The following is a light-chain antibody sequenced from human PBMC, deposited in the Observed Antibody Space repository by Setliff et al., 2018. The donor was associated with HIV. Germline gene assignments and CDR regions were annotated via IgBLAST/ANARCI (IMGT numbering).Light chain of an antibody. CDR2: EVN. CDR1: SSDVGDFDS. CDR3: SSYTTTSTLRV. Sequence: QSALTQPASVSGSPGQSITISCTATSSDVGDFDSVAWYQQHPGRAPKLMIYEVNNRPSGVSNRFSGSKSDNTASLTISGLQADDEADYYCSSYTTTSTLRVFGAGTKVTV. J-gene: IGLJ1*01. V-gene: IGLV2-14*01.